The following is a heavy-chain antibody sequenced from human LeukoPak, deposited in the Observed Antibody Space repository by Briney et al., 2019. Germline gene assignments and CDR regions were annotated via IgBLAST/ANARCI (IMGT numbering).Heavy chain of an antibody. J-gene: IGHJ4*02. V-gene: IGHV4-39*01. D-gene: IGHD3/OR15-3a*01. CDR1: GVSISSSNSY. CDR2: IYYSGNA. Sequence: SETLSLTCTVSGVSISSSNSYWGWIRQPPGKGLEWIGSIYYSGNAYYNASLKSQVSISIDTSKNQFSLRLTSVTAADTAVYYCARQTGSGLFILPGGQGTLVTVSS. CDR3: ARQTGSGLFILP.